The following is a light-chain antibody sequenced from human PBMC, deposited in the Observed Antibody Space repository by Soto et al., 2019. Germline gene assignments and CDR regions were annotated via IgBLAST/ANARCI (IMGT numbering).Light chain of an antibody. V-gene: IGKV3-11*01. CDR1: QSVDTD. J-gene: IGKJ5*01. CDR3: QHRHMRPIT. CDR2: AAY. Sequence: IVRAQSPGSLSFSPGAGATLYCRASQSVDTDLAWYQQKPGQAPRLLIYAAYNRATGIPPRFSGSGSGTDFTLTISSLEPEDAAVYYCQHRHMRPITFGQGTRLEIK.